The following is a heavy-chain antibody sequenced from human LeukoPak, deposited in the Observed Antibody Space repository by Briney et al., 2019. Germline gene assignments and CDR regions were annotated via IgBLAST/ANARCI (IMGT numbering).Heavy chain of an antibody. CDR2: ISGSGGST. CDR1: GFTFSSFA. J-gene: IGHJ4*02. D-gene: IGHD1-1*01. CDR3: AKASNTWNYFDY. V-gene: IGHV3-23*01. Sequence: SGGSLRLSCAASGFTFSSFAMSWVRQAPGKGLEWVSAISGSGGSTYYADSVKGRFTISRDNSKNTLSLQMNSLRAEDTAIYYCAKASNTWNYFDYWGQGTLVTVSS.